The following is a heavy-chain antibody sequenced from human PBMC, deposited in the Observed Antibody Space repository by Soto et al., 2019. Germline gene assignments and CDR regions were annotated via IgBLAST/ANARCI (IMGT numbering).Heavy chain of an antibody. CDR1: GGSISSSNW. CDR3: ARATGMAPFDY. Sequence: QVQLQESGPGLVKSSGTLSLTCAVSGGSISSSNWWNWVRQPPGKGLEWIGEIYHSGSTNYNPSLKSRVTXSXXKSKNQFSLKLSSVTAADTAVYYCARATGMAPFDYWGQGTLVTVSS. CDR2: IYHSGST. V-gene: IGHV4-4*02. D-gene: IGHD5-18*01. J-gene: IGHJ4*02.